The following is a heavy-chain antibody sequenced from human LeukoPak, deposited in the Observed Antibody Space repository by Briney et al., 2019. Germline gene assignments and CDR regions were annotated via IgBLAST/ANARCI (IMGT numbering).Heavy chain of an antibody. J-gene: IGHJ4*02. CDR3: ARDDYYDSSGYYNY. V-gene: IGHV3-21*01. Sequence: GGSLRLSCAASGFTFTAYTITWVRQAPGKGLEWVSYISGSTTDIYYADSVKGRFTISRDNAKNSLYLQMNSLRAEDTAVYYCARDDYYDSSGYYNYWGQGTLVTVSS. D-gene: IGHD3-22*01. CDR2: ISGSTTDI. CDR1: GFTFTAYT.